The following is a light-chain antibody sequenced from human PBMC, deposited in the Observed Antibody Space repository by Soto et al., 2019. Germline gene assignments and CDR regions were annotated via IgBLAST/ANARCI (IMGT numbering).Light chain of an antibody. CDR1: QSISSW. CDR3: QNYNVYPWT. V-gene: IGKV1-5*01. Sequence: DIQMTQSPSTLSASVGDRVTITCRASQSISSWLAWYQQRPGKAPNLLIYDASSLASGVPSRFSGSGSGTEFTLTISSLQPDDFATYYCQNYNVYPWTFGQGTKVEIK. J-gene: IGKJ1*01. CDR2: DAS.